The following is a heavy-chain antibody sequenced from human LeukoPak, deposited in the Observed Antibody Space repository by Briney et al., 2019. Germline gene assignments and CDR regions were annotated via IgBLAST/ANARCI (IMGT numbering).Heavy chain of an antibody. V-gene: IGHV4-34*01. D-gene: IGHD3-3*02. CDR2: INHSGST. CDR1: GGSFSGYY. Sequence: ASETPSLTCAVYGGSFSGYYWSWIRQPPGKGLEWIGEINHSGSTNYNPSLKSRVTISVDTSKNQFSLKLSSVTAADTAVYYRARRRHFNWFDPWGQGTLVTVSS. CDR3: ARRRHFNWFDP. J-gene: IGHJ5*02.